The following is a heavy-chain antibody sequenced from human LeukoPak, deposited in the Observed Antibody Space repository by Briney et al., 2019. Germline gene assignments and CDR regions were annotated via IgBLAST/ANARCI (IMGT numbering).Heavy chain of an antibody. Sequence: SETLSLTCSVSGGSIRSSSYHWGWIRQPPGKGLEWIGSISYSGTTYYNPSLKSRVTISVDTSKSQFSLKLNSLTAADTAVYFCARLSRHFDFWSGFYDYWGQGTLVTVSS. CDR2: ISYSGTT. CDR1: GGSIRSSSYH. V-gene: IGHV4-39*01. J-gene: IGHJ4*02. D-gene: IGHD3-3*01. CDR3: ARLSRHFDFWSGFYDY.